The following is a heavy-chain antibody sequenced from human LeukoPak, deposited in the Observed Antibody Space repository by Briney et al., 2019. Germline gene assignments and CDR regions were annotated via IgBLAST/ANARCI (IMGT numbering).Heavy chain of an antibody. D-gene: IGHD2-8*01. J-gene: IGHJ4*02. CDR1: GYTFTSYG. CDR3: ARDFVRHCTNGVCQFDY. Sequence: ASVKVSCKASGYTFTSYGINWVRQAPGQGLEWMGWISAYNGNTNYVQKLQGRVTMTTDTSTSTAYMELRSLRSDDTAVYYCARDFVRHCTNGVCQFDYWGQGTLVTVSS. CDR2: ISAYNGNT. V-gene: IGHV1-18*01.